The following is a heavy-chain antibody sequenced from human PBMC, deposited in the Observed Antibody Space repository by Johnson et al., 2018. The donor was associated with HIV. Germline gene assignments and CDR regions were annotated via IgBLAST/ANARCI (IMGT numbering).Heavy chain of an antibody. D-gene: IGHD1/OR15-1a*01. V-gene: IGHV3-30*03. CDR3: ARDLGNWDSPRSAFDI. CDR1: GFTFSSYG. CDR2: ISYDGSIK. Sequence: HVQLVESGGGLVQPGRSLRLSCAASGFTFSSYGMHWVRQAPGKGLEWVAVISYDGSIKYYADSVKGRFTISRDNSKNTLYLQMISLRAEDTAVYYCARDLGNWDSPRSAFDIWGQGTMVTVSS. J-gene: IGHJ3*02.